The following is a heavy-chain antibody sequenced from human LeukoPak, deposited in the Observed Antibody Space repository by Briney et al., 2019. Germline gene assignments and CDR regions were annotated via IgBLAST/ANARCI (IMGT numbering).Heavy chain of an antibody. CDR1: GYTFTSYG. CDR2: ISAYNGNT. V-gene: IGHV1-18*01. Sequence: ASVKVSCKASGYTFTSYGISWVRQAPGQGLEWMGWISAYNGNTNYAQELQGRVTMTTDTSTSTAYMELRSLRSDDTAVYYCARDYLDYDFWSGYYPYYFDYWGQGTLVTVSS. J-gene: IGHJ4*02. CDR3: ARDYLDYDFWSGYYPYYFDY. D-gene: IGHD3-3*01.